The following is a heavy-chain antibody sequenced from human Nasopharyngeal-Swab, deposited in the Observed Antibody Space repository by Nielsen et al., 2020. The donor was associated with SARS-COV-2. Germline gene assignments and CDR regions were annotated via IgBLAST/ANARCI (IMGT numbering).Heavy chain of an antibody. J-gene: IGHJ4*02. Sequence: ASVKVSCKASGGTFSSYAISWVRQAPGQGLEWMGWISAYNGNTNYAQKLQGRVTMTTDTSTSTAYMELRSLRSDDTAVYYCARVHNGDFDYWGQGTLVTVSS. CDR2: ISAYNGNT. CDR1: GGTFSSYA. D-gene: IGHD1-1*01. CDR3: ARVHNGDFDY. V-gene: IGHV1-18*01.